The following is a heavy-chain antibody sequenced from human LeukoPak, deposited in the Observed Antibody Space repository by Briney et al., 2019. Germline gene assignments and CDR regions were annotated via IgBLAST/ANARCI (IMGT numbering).Heavy chain of an antibody. Sequence: SETLSLICTVFGGSISSYFWRWIRQPPGKGLEWIGYIHYSGSTNYNPSLKGRLTISVDTPKNQFSLKVRSVTAADRAVYYCARGRTGYQLLPTKKDYAHYYVDVWEKGNTVTVSS. V-gene: IGHV4-59*12. J-gene: IGHJ6*03. CDR3: ARGRTGYQLLPTKKDYAHYYVDV. D-gene: IGHD2-2*01. CDR1: GGSISSYF. CDR2: IHYSGST.